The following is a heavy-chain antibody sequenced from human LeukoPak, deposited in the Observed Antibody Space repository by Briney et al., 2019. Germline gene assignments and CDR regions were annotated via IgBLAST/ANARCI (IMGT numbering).Heavy chain of an antibody. J-gene: IGHJ4*02. V-gene: IGHV4-34*01. CDR2: INHSGST. D-gene: IGHD5-18*01. CDR3: ARVGTRDTAMAVTHLDY. Sequence: SGTLSLTSAVYGGSFSGYYSSWIRQAPGNGLEWIGEINHSGSTKYNPSLKSRVAISVATSKNQFSLKLSSVTAADTAVYYCARVGTRDTAMAVTHLDYWGQGTLVTVSS. CDR1: GGSFSGYY.